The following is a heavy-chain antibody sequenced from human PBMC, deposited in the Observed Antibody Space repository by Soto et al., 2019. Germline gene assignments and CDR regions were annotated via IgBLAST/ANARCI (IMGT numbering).Heavy chain of an antibody. D-gene: IGHD6-6*01. J-gene: IGHJ6*02. V-gene: IGHV1-69*05. CDR2: IIPIFGTA. Sequence: QVQLVQSGAEVKKPGSSVKVSCKASGGTFSSYAISWVRQAPGQGLEWMGGIIPIFGTANYAQKFQGRVTITPGDSRCTAYMELSSLRSEDTAVYYCASQQLGPSSYYGMDVWGQGTTVTVSS. CDR1: GGTFSSYA. CDR3: ASQQLGPSSYYGMDV.